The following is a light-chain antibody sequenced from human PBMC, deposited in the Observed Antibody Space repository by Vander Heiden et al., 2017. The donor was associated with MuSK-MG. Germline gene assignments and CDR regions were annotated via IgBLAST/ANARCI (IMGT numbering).Light chain of an antibody. CDR3: NSRDSSGNNLV. CDR1: SLRSYY. V-gene: IGLV3-19*01. CDR2: GKN. Sequence: SSALPQDPSLSVALGQTVRITCQGDSLRSYYASWYQQKPGQAPVLVIYGKNNRPSGIPDRFSGSSSGTTASLTITGAQAEDEADYYCNSRDSSGNNLVFGGGTKLTVL. J-gene: IGLJ2*01.